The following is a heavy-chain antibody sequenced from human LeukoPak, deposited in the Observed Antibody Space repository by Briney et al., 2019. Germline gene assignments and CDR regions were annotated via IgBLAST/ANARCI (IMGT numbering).Heavy chain of an antibody. J-gene: IGHJ3*02. CDR2: INHSGST. CDR3: ARELYSSGYHDAFDI. D-gene: IGHD3-22*01. V-gene: IGHV4-34*01. Sequence: SETLSLTCAVYGGSFSVYYWSWIRQPPGKQLEWIGKINHSGSTNYNPSLKSRVTISVDTSKTQFYLKLSSVTAADTAVYYCARELYSSGYHDAFDIWGQGTMVTVSS. CDR1: GGSFSVYY.